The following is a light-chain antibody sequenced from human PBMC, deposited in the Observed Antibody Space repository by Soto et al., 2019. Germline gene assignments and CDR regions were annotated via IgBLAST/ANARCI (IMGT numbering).Light chain of an antibody. CDR1: QTISTL. J-gene: IGKJ2*01. Sequence: IQMTQSPSTLSAPVGDRVTITCQASQTISTLLAWFQHKPGKAPNLLIYDASNLESGVPSRFSGSGSGTEFTLNISCLQSDDSATYFCQLYSHLVTFGQGTKLEIK. CDR2: DAS. CDR3: QLYSHLVT. V-gene: IGKV1-5*01.